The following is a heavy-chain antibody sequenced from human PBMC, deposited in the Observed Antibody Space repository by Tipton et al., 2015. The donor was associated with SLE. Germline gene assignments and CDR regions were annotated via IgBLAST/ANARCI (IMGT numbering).Heavy chain of an antibody. Sequence: SLRLSCAASGFNVNDYAMTWVRQAPGKGLEWVSSITGNGVSTYYADSVKDRFTISRDNSKNTLYLQMTGLSAEDTAIFYCAKVAVANTRFLDYWGQGTLVTVSS. CDR3: AKVAVANTRFLDY. V-gene: IGHV3-23*01. CDR1: GFNVNDYA. J-gene: IGHJ4*02. D-gene: IGHD6-19*01. CDR2: ITGNGVST.